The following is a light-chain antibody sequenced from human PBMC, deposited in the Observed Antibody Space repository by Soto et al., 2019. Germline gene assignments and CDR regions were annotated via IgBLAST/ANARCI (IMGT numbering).Light chain of an antibody. J-gene: IGKJ4*01. V-gene: IGKV3-15*01. CDR2: GAS. CDR3: QQYNNWPLT. Sequence: DIGITKSPATLSVSPGERATLSCRASQSVSSNVAWYQQIPGQTPRLLIYGASTRATGIPARFSGSGSGTEFTLTISSLQSEDFAVYCCQQYNNWPLTFGGGTKVDIK. CDR1: QSVSSN.